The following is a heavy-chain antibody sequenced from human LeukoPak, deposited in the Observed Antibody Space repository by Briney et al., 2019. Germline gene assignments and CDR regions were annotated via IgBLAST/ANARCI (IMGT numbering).Heavy chain of an antibody. CDR1: GFTFSNQW. CDR3: AREGEGGFDI. Sequence: GGSLRLSCAASGFTFSNQWMTWVRQTPGKGLEWVANIKQDGSKKEYVDSVKGRFTISRDNAKKSLYLQMDSLRAEDTAVYYCAREGEGGFDIWGQGTMVTVSA. D-gene: IGHD3-16*01. J-gene: IGHJ3*02. V-gene: IGHV3-7*01. CDR2: IKQDGSKK.